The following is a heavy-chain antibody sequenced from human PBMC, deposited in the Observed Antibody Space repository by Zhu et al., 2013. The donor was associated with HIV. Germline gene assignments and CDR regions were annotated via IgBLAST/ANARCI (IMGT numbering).Heavy chain of an antibody. CDR3: ARDGVYTTDYDAFDI. CDR1: GYRFTDYY. J-gene: IGHJ3*02. CDR2: ISPNSGVT. V-gene: IGHV1-2*02. D-gene: IGHD3-16*01. Sequence: VQLVQSGAEVKKPGASVKVSCKASGYRFTDYYLHWVRQAPGQGLEWMGWISPNSGVTKYAQKFQGRVTMTRDTSINTAYLEVSSLISDDTAIYYCARDGVYTTDYDAFDIWGQGAMVTVAS.